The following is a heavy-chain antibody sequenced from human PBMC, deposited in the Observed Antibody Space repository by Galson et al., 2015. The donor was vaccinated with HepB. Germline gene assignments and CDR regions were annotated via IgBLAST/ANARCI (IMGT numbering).Heavy chain of an antibody. Sequence: SLRLSCAASGFTFSSYGMHWVRQAPGKGLEWVAVISYDGSNKYYADSVKGRFTISRDNSKNTLYLQMNSLRAEDTAVYYCAKEGVAAAGTVVGNFDYWGQGTPVTVSS. V-gene: IGHV3-30*18. CDR2: ISYDGSNK. CDR1: GFTFSSYG. D-gene: IGHD6-13*01. CDR3: AKEGVAAAGTVVGNFDY. J-gene: IGHJ4*02.